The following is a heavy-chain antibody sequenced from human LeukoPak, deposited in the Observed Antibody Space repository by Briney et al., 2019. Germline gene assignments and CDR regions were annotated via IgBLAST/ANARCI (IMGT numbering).Heavy chain of an antibody. CDR2: ISNTGRDT. Sequence: GGSLRLSCSASGFNFGTYAMHWVRQAPGKGLEYVSAISNTGRDTYYAGSVKARFIISRDNSKNTLYLQMSSPRAEDTAVYYCMKRDSTGPWGQGVLVTVSS. J-gene: IGHJ5*02. D-gene: IGHD2-8*02. CDR3: MKRDSTGP. V-gene: IGHV3-64D*06. CDR1: GFNFGTYA.